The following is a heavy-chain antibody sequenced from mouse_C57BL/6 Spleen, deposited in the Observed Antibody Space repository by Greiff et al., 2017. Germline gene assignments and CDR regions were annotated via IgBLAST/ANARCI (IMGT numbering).Heavy chain of an antibody. V-gene: IGHV5-4*01. CDR2: ISDGGSYT. CDR1: GFTFSSYA. D-gene: IGHD1-1*01. CDR3: ARDPDYYGSSFYYFDY. J-gene: IGHJ2*01. Sequence: EVQLVESGGGLVKPGGSLKLSCAASGFTFSSYAMSWVRQTPEKRLEWVATISDGGSYTYYPDNVKGRFTISRDNAKNNLYLQMSHLKSEDTAMYYCARDPDYYGSSFYYFDYWGQGTTLTVSS.